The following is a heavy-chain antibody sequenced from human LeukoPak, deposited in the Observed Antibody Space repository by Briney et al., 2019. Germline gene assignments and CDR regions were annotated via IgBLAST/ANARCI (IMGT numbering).Heavy chain of an antibody. V-gene: IGHV4-39*07. D-gene: IGHD3-3*01. CDR3: ARENDFWNGLDAFDL. CDR2: IDYRGTT. J-gene: IGHJ3*01. CDR1: GGSMSTNSLY. Sequence: SETLSLTCSVSGGSMSTNSLYWGWIRQPPGMGLEWIATIDYRGTTYYDPSLRRRVTIDIDMSKSQFYLNLTSLTAADTAVYYCARENDFWNGLDAFDLWGRGTMVTVSS.